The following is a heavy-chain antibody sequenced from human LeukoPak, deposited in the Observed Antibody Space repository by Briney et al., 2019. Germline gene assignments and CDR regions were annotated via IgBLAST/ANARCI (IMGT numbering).Heavy chain of an antibody. J-gene: IGHJ4*02. V-gene: IGHV4-61*01. D-gene: IGHD6-13*01. CDR2: IYYSGST. Sequence: PSETLSLTCTVSGGCISSSSYYWRWIRQPPGKGLEWIGYIYYSGSTNYNPSLKSRVTISVDTSKNQFSLRLSSVTAADTAVYYCARVTGYVMEDYFDYWGQGTLVTVSS. CDR1: GGCISSSSYY. CDR3: ARVTGYVMEDYFDY.